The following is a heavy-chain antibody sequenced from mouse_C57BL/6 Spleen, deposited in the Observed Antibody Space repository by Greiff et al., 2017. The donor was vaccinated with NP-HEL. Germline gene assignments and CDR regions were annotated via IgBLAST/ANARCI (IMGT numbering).Heavy chain of an antibody. CDR2: ISSGGSYT. J-gene: IGHJ4*01. CDR3: ARGEDYYAMDY. Sequence: EVQRVESGGDLVKPGGSLKLSCAASGFTFSSYGMSWVRQTPDKRLEWVATISSGGSYTYYPDSVKGRFTISRDNAKNTLYLQMSSLKSEDTAMYYCARGEDYYAMDYWGQGTSVTVSS. CDR1: GFTFSSYG. V-gene: IGHV5-6*01.